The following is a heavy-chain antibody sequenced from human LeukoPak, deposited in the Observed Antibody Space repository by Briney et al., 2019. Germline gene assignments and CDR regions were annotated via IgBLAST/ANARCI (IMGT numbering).Heavy chain of an antibody. CDR2: ISSSGSTI. J-gene: IGHJ6*04. D-gene: IGHD3-10*02. Sequence: GGSLRLSCAASGFTVSRNYMTWVRQAPGKGLEWVSYISSSGSTIYYADSVKGRFTISRDNAKNSLYLQMNSLRAEDTAVYYCAELGITMIGGVWGKGTTVTISS. CDR1: GFTVSRNY. CDR3: AELGITMIGGV. V-gene: IGHV3-48*03.